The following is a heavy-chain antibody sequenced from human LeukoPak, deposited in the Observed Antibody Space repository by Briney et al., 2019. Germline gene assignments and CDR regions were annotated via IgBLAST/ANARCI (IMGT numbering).Heavy chain of an antibody. J-gene: IGHJ4*02. CDR1: GFTFSNAW. D-gene: IGHD2-2*01. CDR3: TTELGYCSSTSCYADY. CDR2: IKSKTDGGTT. Sequence: GGSLRLSCAASGFTFSNAWMSWVRQAPGKGLEWVGRIKSKTDGGTTDYAAPVKGRFTISRDDSKNTLYLQMNSLKTEDTAVYYCTTELGYCSSTSCYADYWSQGTLVTVSS. V-gene: IGHV3-15*01.